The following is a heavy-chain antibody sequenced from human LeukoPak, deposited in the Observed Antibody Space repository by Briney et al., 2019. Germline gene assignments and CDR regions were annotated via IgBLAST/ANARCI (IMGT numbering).Heavy chain of an antibody. CDR3: SRRNGKWYPHPYDY. D-gene: IGHD2-2*01. CDR1: GGSISSSSYY. V-gene: IGHV4-39*07. Sequence: SETLSLTCTVSGGSISSSSYYWGWIRQPPGKGLEWIGSIYYSGSTYYNPSLKSRVTISVDTSKNQFSLKLSSVTAADTAVYYLSRRNGKWYPHPYDYWGQGTLVTVSS. CDR2: IYYSGST. J-gene: IGHJ4*02.